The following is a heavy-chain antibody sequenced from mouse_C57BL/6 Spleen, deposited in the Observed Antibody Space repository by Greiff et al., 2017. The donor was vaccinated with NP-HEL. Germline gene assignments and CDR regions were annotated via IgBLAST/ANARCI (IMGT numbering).Heavy chain of an antibody. Sequence: QVQLQQPGAELVKPGASVKLSCKASGYTFTSYWMHWVKQRPGQGLEWIGMIHPNSGSTNYNEKFKSKAKLTVDKSSSTAYMQLSSLTSEDSAVYYCARGDYPSYAMDYWGQRTSVTVSS. D-gene: IGHD2-4*01. CDR1: GYTFTSYW. V-gene: IGHV1-64*01. CDR2: IHPNSGST. CDR3: ARGDYPSYAMDY. J-gene: IGHJ4*01.